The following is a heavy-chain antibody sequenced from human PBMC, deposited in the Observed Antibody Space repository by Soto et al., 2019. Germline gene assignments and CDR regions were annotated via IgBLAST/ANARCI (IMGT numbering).Heavy chain of an antibody. V-gene: IGHV3-30*18. Sequence: GGSLRLSCAASGFTFSSYGMHWVRQAPGKGLEWVAVISYDGSNKYYADSVKGRFTISRDNSKNTLYLQMNSLRAEDTAVYYCAKDVTGEYPGSGDYWGQGTLVTVSS. CDR1: GFTFSSYG. CDR3: AKDVTGEYPGSGDY. CDR2: ISYDGSNK. J-gene: IGHJ4*02. D-gene: IGHD3-16*01.